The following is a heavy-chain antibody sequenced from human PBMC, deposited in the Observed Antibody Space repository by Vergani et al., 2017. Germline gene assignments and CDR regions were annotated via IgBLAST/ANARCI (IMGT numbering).Heavy chain of an antibody. CDR1: GYSFNSYG. J-gene: IGHJ6*03. CDR3: ARGGSIAAPSYLYYFYMDF. Sequence: QVQLVQSGAEMKKPGASVNVSCKTSGYSFNSYGINWVRQAPGQGLEWLGWISGYDGKTKYVEKLQGRITVTIDTSTNSAYMELRGLRSDDTAVYYCARGGSIAAPSYLYYFYMDFWGKGTSVTVSS. CDR2: ISGYDGKT. V-gene: IGHV1-18*01. D-gene: IGHD6-6*01.